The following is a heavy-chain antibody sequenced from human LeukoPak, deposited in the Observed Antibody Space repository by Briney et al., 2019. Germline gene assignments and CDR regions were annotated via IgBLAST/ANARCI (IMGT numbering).Heavy chain of an antibody. CDR2: TYYRSKWYN. J-gene: IGHJ5*02. CDR1: GDSVSSNNAA. V-gene: IGHV6-1*01. CDR3: ARAARCSGGSCYFWFDP. Sequence: SQTLSLTCAISGDSVSSNNAAWNWIRQSPSRGLEWLGRTYYRSKWYNDYAVSVKTRITINLDTSKNQFSLQLNSVTPEDTAVYYCARAARCSGGSCYFWFDPWGQGTLVTVSS. D-gene: IGHD2-15*01.